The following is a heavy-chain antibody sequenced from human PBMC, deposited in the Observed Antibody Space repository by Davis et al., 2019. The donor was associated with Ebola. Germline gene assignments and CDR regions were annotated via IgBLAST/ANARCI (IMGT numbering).Heavy chain of an antibody. CDR1: GGSVTSYSYY. CDR2: IHYSGSA. CDR3: ARHWSSSSGFDY. D-gene: IGHD6-6*01. J-gene: IGHJ4*02. Sequence: SEPLSPTCTVPGGSVTSYSYYWGWLRQPPRRGLEWSGTIHYSGSADYNPSLKSRVTISVDTSKNQFSLKLSSVTAADTAVYYCARHWSSSSGFDYWGQGTLVTVSS. V-gene: IGHV4-39*01.